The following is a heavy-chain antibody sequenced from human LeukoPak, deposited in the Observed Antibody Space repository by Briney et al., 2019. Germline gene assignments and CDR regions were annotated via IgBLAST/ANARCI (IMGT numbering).Heavy chain of an antibody. CDR1: GFTVSSNY. D-gene: IGHD2-15*01. CDR3: AREICGSSCNPPSYMDV. Sequence: GGSLRLSCAASGFTVSSNYMSWVRQAPGKGLQWVSVIYNDGTTYYADSVKGRFTISRDNFKNTLYLQMNSLRAEDTAVYYCAREICGSSCNPPSYMDVWGNGTTVTVSS. CDR2: IYNDGTT. V-gene: IGHV3-53*01. J-gene: IGHJ6*03.